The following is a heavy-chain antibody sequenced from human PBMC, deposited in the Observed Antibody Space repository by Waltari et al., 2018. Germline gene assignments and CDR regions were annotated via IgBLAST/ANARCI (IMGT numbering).Heavy chain of an antibody. CDR2: ITSDGTIT. D-gene: IGHD6-6*01. Sequence: EVQLVESGGGLVQPGWSLSLSCAASGFTISNYYMFWVRQAPGKGLVWVSRITSDGTITSHADSVRGRFTISRDIAKNTLYLQMNSLRVEDTAVYYCVTKQAAHQRDYWGQGTLVTVSS. CDR1: GFTISNYY. J-gene: IGHJ4*02. CDR3: VTKQAAHQRDY. V-gene: IGHV3-74*01.